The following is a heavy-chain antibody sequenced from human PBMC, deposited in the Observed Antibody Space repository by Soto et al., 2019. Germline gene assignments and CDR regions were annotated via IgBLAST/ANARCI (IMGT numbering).Heavy chain of an antibody. CDR3: ARDREAARPGWFDP. CDR2: ISAYNGDT. V-gene: IGHV1-18*04. D-gene: IGHD6-6*01. Sequence: QAQLVQSGAEVNKPGASVKVSCKASGYTFTTYGISWVRQAPGRGLEWMGWISAYNGDTKDAQKFQDRVTMTTDAFTSTAYLELRSLTSDDTAVDYCARDREAARPGWFDPWGQGTLVTVSS. J-gene: IGHJ5*02. CDR1: GYTFTTYG.